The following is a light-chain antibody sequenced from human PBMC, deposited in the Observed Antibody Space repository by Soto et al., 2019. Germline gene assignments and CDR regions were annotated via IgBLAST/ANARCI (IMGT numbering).Light chain of an antibody. CDR2: DAS. V-gene: IGKV1-13*02. Sequence: QLTQSPSSLSASVGDTVTITCRASLDITTALAWYQQTPGKPPKVLIYDASSLQSGVPSRFSGSGSGTHFTLTISSLQPEDFATYFCQQFIAYPHTFGQGTKLEIK. CDR1: LDITTA. CDR3: QQFIAYPHT. J-gene: IGKJ2*01.